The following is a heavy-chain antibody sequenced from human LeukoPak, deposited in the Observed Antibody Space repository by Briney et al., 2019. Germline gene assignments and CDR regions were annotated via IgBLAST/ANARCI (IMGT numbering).Heavy chain of an antibody. CDR1: GGSVSSSNYY. J-gene: IGHJ4*02. D-gene: IGHD3-10*01. CDR2: MYYSGST. Sequence: SETLSLTCIVSGGSVSSSNYYWGWIRQPPGKGLEWIGTMYYSGSTYYNPSLKSRVTISVDTSKNQFSLRLSSVTAADTAVYYCARAGSGYSFDYWGQGTLVTVSS. CDR3: ARAGSGYSFDY. V-gene: IGHV4-39*07.